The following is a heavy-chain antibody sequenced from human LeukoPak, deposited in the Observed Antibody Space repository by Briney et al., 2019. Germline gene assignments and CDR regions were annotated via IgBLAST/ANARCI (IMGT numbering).Heavy chain of an antibody. CDR1: GGSISSGGYY. Sequence: SETLSLTCTVSGGSISSGGYYWSWIRQHPGKGLEWIGYIYYSGSTYYNPSLKSRVTISVDTSKNQFSLKLSSVTAADTAVYYCARSSSSWYSPIDYWGQGTLVTVSS. D-gene: IGHD6-13*01. CDR2: IYYSGST. V-gene: IGHV4-31*03. J-gene: IGHJ4*02. CDR3: ARSSSSWYSPIDY.